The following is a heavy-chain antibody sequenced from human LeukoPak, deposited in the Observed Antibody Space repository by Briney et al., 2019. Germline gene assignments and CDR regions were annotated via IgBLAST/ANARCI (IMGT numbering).Heavy chain of an antibody. D-gene: IGHD5-12*01. CDR2: IYYSGST. J-gene: IGHJ4*02. CDR1: GGSISGYY. CDR3: ARHEEMATMYDY. Sequence: SETLSLTCTVSGGSISGYYWSWIRQPPGKGLEWIGYIYYSGSTNYNPSLKSRVTISVDTSKNQFSLKLSSVTAADTAVYYCARHEEMATMYDYWGQGTLVTVSS. V-gene: IGHV4-59*08.